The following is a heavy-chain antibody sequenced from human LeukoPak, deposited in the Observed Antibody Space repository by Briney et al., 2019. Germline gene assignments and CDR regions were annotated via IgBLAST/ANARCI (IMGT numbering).Heavy chain of an antibody. Sequence: ASVNVSCKASGYTFTSYGISWVRQAPGQGLEWMGWISAYNGNTNYAQKLQGRVTMTTDTSTSTAYMELRSLRPDDTAVYYCARYGDYQDLYYYSYYMDVWGKGTTVTVSS. CDR1: GYTFTSYG. D-gene: IGHD4-17*01. V-gene: IGHV1-18*01. J-gene: IGHJ6*03. CDR3: ARYGDYQDLYYYSYYMDV. CDR2: ISAYNGNT.